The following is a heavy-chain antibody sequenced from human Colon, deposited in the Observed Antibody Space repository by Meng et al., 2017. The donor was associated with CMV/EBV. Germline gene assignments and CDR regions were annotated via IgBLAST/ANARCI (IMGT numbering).Heavy chain of an antibody. V-gene: IGHV3-11*03. D-gene: IGHD3-16*01. J-gene: IGHJ4*02. CDR1: GFTFSDYY. Sequence: GGSLRLSCAASGFTFSDYYMSWIRQAPGKGLEWVSYISSSGSDTYYADFVKGRFTISRDNSKNTLSLQMKSLRAEDTAVYYCAKMIFDKVPTKFLGYFDSWGQGTLVTVSS. CDR3: AKMIFDKVPTKFLGYFDS. CDR2: ISSSGSDT.